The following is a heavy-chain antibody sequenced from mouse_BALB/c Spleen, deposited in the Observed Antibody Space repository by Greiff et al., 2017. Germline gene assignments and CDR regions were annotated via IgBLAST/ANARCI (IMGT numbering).Heavy chain of an antibody. CDR3: ARGEYYYGSSDYYAMDY. J-gene: IGHJ4*01. Sequence: QVQLQQSGAELVRPGSSVKISCKASGYAFSSYWMNWVKQRPGQGLEWIGQIYPGDGDTNYNGKFKGKATLTIDTSSSTAYMQLSSLTSEDSAVYFCARGEYYYGSSDYYAMDYWGQGTSVTVSS. D-gene: IGHD1-1*01. V-gene: IGHV1-80*01. CDR1: GYAFSSYW. CDR2: IYPGDGDT.